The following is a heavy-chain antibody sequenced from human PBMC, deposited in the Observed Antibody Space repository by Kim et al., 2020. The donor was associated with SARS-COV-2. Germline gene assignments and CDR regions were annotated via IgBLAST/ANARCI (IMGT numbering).Heavy chain of an antibody. V-gene: IGHV4-39*01. J-gene: IGHJ2*01. CDR3: ARHVRNGYSDL. D-gene: IGHD1-1*01. CDR1: GVSISSSTDY. Sequence: SETLSLTCTVSGVSISSSTDYWAWIRQPPGKGLDCIGNINYSGRAYYNPSLNIRVTISVDTSKNQLSLKLSSVTAADTAVDYCARHVRNGYSDLWRRGTL. CDR2: INYSGRA.